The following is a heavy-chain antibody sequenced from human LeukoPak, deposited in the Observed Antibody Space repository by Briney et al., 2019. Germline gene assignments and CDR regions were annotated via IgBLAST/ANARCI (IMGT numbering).Heavy chain of an antibody. CDR2: NYDDYIT. V-gene: IGHV3-53*05. CDR3: AKDRIAVVPAAIDY. J-gene: IGHJ4*02. CDR1: GFTVSSNY. Sequence: GGSLRLSCAASGFTVSSNYMSWVRQAPGKGLEWVSINYDDYITYYADSVKGRFTISRDNSKNTLYLQMNSPRAEDTAVYYCAKDRIAVVPAAIDYWAQGTLVTVSS. D-gene: IGHD2-2*01.